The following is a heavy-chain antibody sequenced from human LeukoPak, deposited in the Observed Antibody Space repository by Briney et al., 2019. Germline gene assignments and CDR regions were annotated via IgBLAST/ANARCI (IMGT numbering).Heavy chain of an antibody. V-gene: IGHV4-39*07. Sequence: SETLSLTCTVSGGSISSSSYYWGWIRQPPGKGLEWIGSIYYSGSTYYNPSLKSRVTISVGTSKNQFSLKLSSVTAADTAVYYCARDVAGTPDYWGQGTLVTVSS. CDR3: ARDVAGTPDY. CDR2: IYYSGST. CDR1: GGSISSSSYY. D-gene: IGHD6-19*01. J-gene: IGHJ4*02.